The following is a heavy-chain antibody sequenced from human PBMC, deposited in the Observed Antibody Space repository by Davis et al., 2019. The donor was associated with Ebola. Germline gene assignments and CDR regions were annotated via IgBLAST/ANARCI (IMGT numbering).Heavy chain of an antibody. CDR2: IYPVYSDA. CDR1: GFNFATYW. J-gene: IGHJ3*02. V-gene: IGHV5-51*01. D-gene: IGHD6-19*01. Sequence: GESLKISCDGSGFNFATYWIAWVPPLPRLVXLWIFVIYPVYSDASYSPSFQGQVTISADKSTNTASLQWNSLKASDTAIYYCAIPRGQWLRDAFDIWGQGTMVTVSS. CDR3: AIPRGQWLRDAFDI.